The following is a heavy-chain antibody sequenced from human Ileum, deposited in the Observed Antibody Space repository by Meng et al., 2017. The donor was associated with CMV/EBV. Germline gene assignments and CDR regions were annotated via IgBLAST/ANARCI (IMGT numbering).Heavy chain of an antibody. D-gene: IGHD3-3*01. CDR2: ISWNSGSI. V-gene: IGHV3-9*01. Sequence: SLKISCAASGFTFDDYAMHWVRQAPGKGLEWVSGISWNSGSIGYADSVKGRFTISRDNAKNSLYLQMNSLRAEDTALYYCAKEPRLTIFGVVITYWYFDLWGRGTLVTVSS. CDR3: AKEPRLTIFGVVITYWYFDL. CDR1: GFTFDDYA. J-gene: IGHJ2*01.